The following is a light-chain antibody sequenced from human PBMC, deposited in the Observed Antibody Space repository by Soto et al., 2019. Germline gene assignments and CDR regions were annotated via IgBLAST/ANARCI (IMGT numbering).Light chain of an antibody. V-gene: IGLV2-14*01. J-gene: IGLJ2*01. CDR1: SSDVGGYNY. Sequence: QSVLTQPASVSGSLGQSITISCTGTSSDVGGYNYVSWYQQHPDKAPKLMIYEVNNRPSGVSNRFSGSKSGDTASLTISGLQAEDEADYYCSSYSGGNTPVLFGGGTKVTVL. CDR3: SSYSGGNTPVL. CDR2: EVN.